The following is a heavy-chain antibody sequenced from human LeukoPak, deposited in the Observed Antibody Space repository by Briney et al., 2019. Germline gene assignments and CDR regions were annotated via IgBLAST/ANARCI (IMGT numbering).Heavy chain of an antibody. CDR2: IYNSGIT. V-gene: IGHV4-39*01. D-gene: IGHD1-14*01. J-gene: IGHJ4*02. Sequence: NSSETLSLTCTVSGGSISSRSHYWGWIRQPPGKGLEWIGNIYNSGITYYNPSLKSRVTISVDTSKNQFSLKLSSVTAADTAVYYCARSGDHGFDYWGQGTLVTVSS. CDR1: GGSISSRSHY. CDR3: ARSGDHGFDY.